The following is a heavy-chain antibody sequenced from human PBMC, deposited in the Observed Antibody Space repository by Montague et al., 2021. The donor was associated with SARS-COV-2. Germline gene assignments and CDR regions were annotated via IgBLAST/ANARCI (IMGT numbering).Heavy chain of an antibody. J-gene: IGHJ4*02. V-gene: IGHV3-21*01. CDR2: ISSSSSYI. D-gene: IGHD6-19*01. Sequence: SLRLSCAASGFTFSSYSMNWVRQAPGKGLEWVSSISSSSSYIYYADSVKGRFTISRDNAKNSLYLQMNSLRAEDTAVYYCASDRYNSGHYGDYWGQGTLVTVSS. CDR1: GFTFSSYS. CDR3: ASDRYNSGHYGDY.